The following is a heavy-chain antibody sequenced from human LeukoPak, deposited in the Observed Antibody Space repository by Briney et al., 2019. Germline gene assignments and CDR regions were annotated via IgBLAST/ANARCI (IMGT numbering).Heavy chain of an antibody. V-gene: IGHV3-7*01. CDR1: GFTFRSYW. Sequence: VGSLRLSCAASGFTFRSYWMSWVRQAPGKGLEWVANIKHDGSEQYYVDSVKGRFTLSRDNPKNSLYLQMNSLRAEDTAVYYCAKGRYRGSPYYFDYWGQGTLVIVSS. J-gene: IGHJ4*02. D-gene: IGHD1-26*01. CDR3: AKGRYRGSPYYFDY. CDR2: IKHDGSEQ.